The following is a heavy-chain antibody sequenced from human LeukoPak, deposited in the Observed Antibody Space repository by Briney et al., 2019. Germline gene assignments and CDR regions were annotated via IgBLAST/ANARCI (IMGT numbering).Heavy chain of an antibody. CDR3: ARGGLIAARRNWFDP. V-gene: IGHV4-34*01. D-gene: IGHD6-6*01. CDR1: GGSFSGYY. Sequence: PSETLSLTCAVYGGSFSGYYWSWIRQPPGKGLEWIGEINHSGSTNYNPSLKSRVTISVDTSKNQFSLKLSSVTAADTAVYYCARGGLIAARRNWFDPWGQGTLVTVSS. J-gene: IGHJ5*02. CDR2: INHSGST.